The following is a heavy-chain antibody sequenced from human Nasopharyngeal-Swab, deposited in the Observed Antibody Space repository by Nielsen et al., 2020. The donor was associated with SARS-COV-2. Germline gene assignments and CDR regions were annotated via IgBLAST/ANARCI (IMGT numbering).Heavy chain of an antibody. CDR2: ISYDGSNK. CDR3: AKEAGYYDILTGYYLSLGYGMDV. J-gene: IGHJ6*02. V-gene: IGHV3-30*18. D-gene: IGHD3-9*01. CDR1: GFTFSSYG. Sequence: GESLKISCAASGFTFSSYGMHWVRPAPGKGLEWAAAISYDGSNKYYADSVKGRFTIFRDNSKNTLYLQMNSLRAEDTAVYYCAKEAGYYDILTGYYLSLGYGMDVWGQGTTVTVSS.